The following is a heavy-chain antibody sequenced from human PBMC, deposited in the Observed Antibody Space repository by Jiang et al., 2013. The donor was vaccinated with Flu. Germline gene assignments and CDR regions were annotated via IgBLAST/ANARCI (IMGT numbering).Heavy chain of an antibody. J-gene: IGHJ4*02. V-gene: IGHV4-34*01. CDR3: ARRAGYDILTGYIPYYFDY. D-gene: IGHD3-9*01. Sequence: NHSGSTNYNPSLKSRVTISVDTSKNQFSLKLSSVTAADTAVYYCARRAGYDILTGYIPYYFDYWGQGTLVTVSS. CDR2: NHSGST.